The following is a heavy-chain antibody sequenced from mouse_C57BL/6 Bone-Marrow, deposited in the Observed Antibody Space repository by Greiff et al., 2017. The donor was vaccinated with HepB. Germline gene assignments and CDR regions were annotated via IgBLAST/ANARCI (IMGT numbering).Heavy chain of an antibody. CDR3: ARYSSSTVAWFAY. D-gene: IGHD4-1*02. J-gene: IGHJ3*01. V-gene: IGHV7-3*01. CDR1: GFTFTDYY. Sequence: EVQLVESGGGLVQPGGSLSLSCAASGFTFTDYYMSWVRQPPGKALEWLGFIRNKANGYTTEYSASVKGRFTISRDNSQSILYLQMNALRAEDSATYYCARYSSSTVAWFAYRGQGTLVTVSA. CDR2: IRNKANGYTT.